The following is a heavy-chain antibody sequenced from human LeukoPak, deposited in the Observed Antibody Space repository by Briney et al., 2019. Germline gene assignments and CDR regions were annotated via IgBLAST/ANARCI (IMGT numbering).Heavy chain of an antibody. D-gene: IGHD1-26*01. V-gene: IGHV4-4*07. CDR2: MSTSGGT. Sequence: SETLSLTCTVSGDSISSNYWSWIRQPAGKGLEWIGRMSTSGGTNYNPSLTSRVTISVDKSKNHFSLKLSSVTAADTAVYYCARESDSGSYYWGQGTLVTVSS. CDR3: ARESDSGSYY. J-gene: IGHJ4*02. CDR1: GDSISSNY.